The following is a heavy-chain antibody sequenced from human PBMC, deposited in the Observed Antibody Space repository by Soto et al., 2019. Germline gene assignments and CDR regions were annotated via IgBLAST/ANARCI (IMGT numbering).Heavy chain of an antibody. D-gene: IGHD2-21*02. Sequence: PSETLSLTCAVYGGSFSGYYWSWIRQPPGKGLEWIGEINHSGSTNYNPSLKSRVTISVDTSKNQFSLKLSSVTAADTAVYYCARVNAGVTANRFDYWGQGTLVTVSS. CDR2: INHSGST. V-gene: IGHV4-34*01. CDR1: GGSFSGYY. J-gene: IGHJ4*02. CDR3: ARVNAGVTANRFDY.